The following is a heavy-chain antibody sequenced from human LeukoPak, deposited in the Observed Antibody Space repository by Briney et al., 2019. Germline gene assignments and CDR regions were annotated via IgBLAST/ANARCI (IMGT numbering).Heavy chain of an antibody. V-gene: IGHV3-15*01. D-gene: IGHD5-12*01. CDR1: GVIFNTYS. Sequence: GGSLRLSCAASGVIFNTYSMNWVRQAPGKGLELVGRIKSKTSGGTIDYAAPVRGRFTISRDDTENMVFLQMSSLKTEDTAVYYCTRESGYKTSRQRGFDSWGQGILVTVSS. CDR3: TRESGYKTSRQRGFDS. J-gene: IGHJ4*02. CDR2: IKSKTSGGTI.